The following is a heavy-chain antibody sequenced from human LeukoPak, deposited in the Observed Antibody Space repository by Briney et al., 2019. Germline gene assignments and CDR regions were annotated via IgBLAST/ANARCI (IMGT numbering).Heavy chain of an antibody. CDR2: IKSKTDGGTT. J-gene: IGHJ4*02. CDR1: GFTFSNAW. D-gene: IGHD3-22*01. Sequence: GGSLGLSCAASGFTFSNAWMSWVRQAPGKGLEWVGRIKSKTDGGTTDYAAPVKGRFTISRDDSKNTLYLQMNSLKTEDTAVYYCTTGPLDYYDSSGQYRGITDYWGQGTLVTVSS. V-gene: IGHV3-15*01. CDR3: TTGPLDYYDSSGQYRGITDY.